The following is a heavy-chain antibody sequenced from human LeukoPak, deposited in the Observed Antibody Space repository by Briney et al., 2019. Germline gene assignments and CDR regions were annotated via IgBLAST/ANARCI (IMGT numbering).Heavy chain of an antibody. CDR2: IYYSGST. V-gene: IGHV4-59*01. Sequence: PSETLSLTCTVSGGSISSYYWSWIRQPPGKGLEWIGYIYYSGSTNYNPSLKSRVTISVDTSKNQFSLKLSSVTAADTAVYYCARVGDCSGGSCYLDYWGQGTLVTVSS. D-gene: IGHD2-15*01. CDR1: GGSISSYY. CDR3: ARVGDCSGGSCYLDY. J-gene: IGHJ4*02.